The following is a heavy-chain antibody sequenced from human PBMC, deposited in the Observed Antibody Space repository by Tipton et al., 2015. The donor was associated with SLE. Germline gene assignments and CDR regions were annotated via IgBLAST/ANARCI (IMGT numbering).Heavy chain of an antibody. Sequence: LRLSCTVSGGSISSYYWSWIRQPPGKGLEWIGYINYSGSTNYNPSLKSRVTISVDTSKNQFSLQLTSVTAADTAIYYCARESFTNDFYYYMDVWGKGTTVTVSS. CDR1: GGSISSYY. CDR2: INYSGST. J-gene: IGHJ6*03. V-gene: IGHV4-59*01. D-gene: IGHD2-8*01. CDR3: ARESFTNDFYYYMDV.